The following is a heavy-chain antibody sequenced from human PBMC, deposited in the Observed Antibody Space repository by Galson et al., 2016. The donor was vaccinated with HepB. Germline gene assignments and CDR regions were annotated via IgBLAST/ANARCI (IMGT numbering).Heavy chain of an antibody. J-gene: IGHJ6*02. V-gene: IGHV6-1*01. D-gene: IGHD6-19*01. CDR3: AKAAAALSSGWRTLAPRGYYYNMDV. CDR2: TYYRSKWYN. Sequence: CAISGDSVSSRSAAWNWIRQSPSRGLEWLGRTYYRSKWYNDYAESVKSRITINPDTSRNQLSLQLNSVTPEDTAVYYCAKAAAALSSGWRTLAPRGYYYNMDVWGQGTTVTVSS. CDR1: GDSVSSRSAA.